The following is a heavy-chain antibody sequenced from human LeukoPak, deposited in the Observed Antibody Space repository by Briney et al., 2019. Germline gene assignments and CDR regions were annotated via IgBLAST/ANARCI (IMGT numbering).Heavy chain of an antibody. D-gene: IGHD5-12*01. V-gene: IGHV3-11*04. CDR1: GFTFSDYY. CDR2: ISSSGSTI. Sequence: GGSLRLSCAASGFTFSDYYMSWIRQAPGKGLEWVSYISSSGSTIYYADSVKGRFTISRDNAKNSLYLQMNSLRAEDTAVYYCARIVATLVEIPHPRDAFDIWGQGTMVTVSS. J-gene: IGHJ3*02. CDR3: ARIVATLVEIPHPRDAFDI.